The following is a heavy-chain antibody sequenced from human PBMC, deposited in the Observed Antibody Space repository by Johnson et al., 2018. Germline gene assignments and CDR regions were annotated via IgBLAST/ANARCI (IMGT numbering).Heavy chain of an antibody. Sequence: EVQLLESGGGLVQPGGSLRLFCVASGFSLSNYWMHWVRQAPGKGLMWVSRINSDGSSTNNADSVKGRFIISRDNAKNTLYLQMNSRRAEDTAVYYWVRCSGGSCSSGDYYYYYGMAVWGQGTTFTVSS. D-gene: IGHD2-15*01. J-gene: IGHJ6*01. V-gene: IGHV3-74*02. CDR3: VRCSGGSCSSGDYYYYYGMAV. CDR2: INSDGSST. CDR1: GFSLSNYW.